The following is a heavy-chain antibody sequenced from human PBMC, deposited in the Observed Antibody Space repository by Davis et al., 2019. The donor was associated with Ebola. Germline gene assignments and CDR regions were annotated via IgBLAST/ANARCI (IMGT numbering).Heavy chain of an antibody. V-gene: IGHV3-11*04. J-gene: IGHJ6*03. CDR2: ISSSGSNI. D-gene: IGHD2-21*01. Sequence: GGSLRLSCAASGFTFSDYYMSWIRQAPGKGLEWVSYISSSGSNIYYADSVKGRFIISRDNAKNSVYLQMNSLRAEDTAVYYCARDSSDDLYYYYYMDVWGKGTTVTVSS. CDR3: ARDSSDDLYYYYYMDV. CDR1: GFTFSDYY.